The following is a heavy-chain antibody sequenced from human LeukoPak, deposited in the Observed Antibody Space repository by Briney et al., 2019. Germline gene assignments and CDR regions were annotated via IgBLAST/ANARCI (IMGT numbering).Heavy chain of an antibody. CDR1: GGSFSGYY. Sequence: SETLTLTCAVYGGSFSGYYWSWIRQPPGKGLEWIGEINHSGSTNYNPSLKSRVTMSVVSPKNQCSLEQSSVAAAGAAVYYCAGADVVVTAPIDYWGQGTLVTVSS. CDR2: INHSGST. J-gene: IGHJ4*02. D-gene: IGHD2-21*02. V-gene: IGHV4-34*01. CDR3: AGADVVVTAPIDY.